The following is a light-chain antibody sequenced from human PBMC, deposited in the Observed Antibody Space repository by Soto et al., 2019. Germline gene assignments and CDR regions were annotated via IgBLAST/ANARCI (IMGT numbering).Light chain of an antibody. CDR3: QQRTKWSIT. J-gene: IGKJ5*01. CDR1: QRVSRH. CDR2: DAS. Sequence: EIVLTQSPATLSLSPGERATLSCRASQRVSRHLAWYQQKPGQAPRLLIYDASTRATGIPARFSGSGSGTDFTLTISSLEPEDFAVYYCQQRTKWSITFGQGTRLEIK. V-gene: IGKV3-11*01.